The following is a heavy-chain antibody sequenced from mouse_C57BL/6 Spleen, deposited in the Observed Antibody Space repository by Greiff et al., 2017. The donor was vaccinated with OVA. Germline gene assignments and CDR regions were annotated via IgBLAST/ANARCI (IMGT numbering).Heavy chain of an antibody. V-gene: IGHV1-42*01. J-gene: IGHJ4*01. D-gene: IGHD2-2*01. CDR3: ARWLQDYAMDY. CDR1: GYSFTGYY. CDR2: INPSTGGT. Sequence: VQLQQSGPELVKPGASVKISCKASGYSFTGYYMNWVKQSPEKSLEWIGEINPSTGGTTYNQKFKAKATLTVDKSSSTAYMQLKSLTSEDSAVYYCARWLQDYAMDYWGQGTSVTVSS.